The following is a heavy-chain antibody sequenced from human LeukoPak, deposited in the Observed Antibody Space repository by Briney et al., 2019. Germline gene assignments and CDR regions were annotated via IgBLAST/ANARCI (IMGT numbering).Heavy chain of an antibody. D-gene: IGHD2-15*01. CDR1: GLTFSSYA. Sequence: PGGSLRLSCAASGLTFSSYAMAWVRQTPGRGLEWVSVIIGSGGDTNYADSVRGRFAISRDNSKNTLYLQMNNLRDEDTAIYYCAKARGAVAPMGRIFDFWGQGTLVTVSS. CDR3: AKARGAVAPMGRIFDF. J-gene: IGHJ5*01. CDR2: IIGSGGDT. V-gene: IGHV3-23*01.